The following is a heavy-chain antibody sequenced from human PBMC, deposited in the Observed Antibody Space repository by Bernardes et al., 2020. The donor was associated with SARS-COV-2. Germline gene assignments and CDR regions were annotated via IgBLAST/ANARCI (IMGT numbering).Heavy chain of an antibody. CDR1: GYTFTSYG. CDR3: ARDLGRPRWNRNNFDY. J-gene: IGHJ4*02. D-gene: IGHD1-1*01. Sequence: ASVKVSCKASGYTFTSYGISWVRQAPGQGLEWMGWISAYNGNTNYAQKLQGRVTMTTDTSTSTAYMELRSLRSDDTAVYYCARDLGRPRWNRNNFDYWGQGTLVTVSS. V-gene: IGHV1-18*04. CDR2: ISAYNGNT.